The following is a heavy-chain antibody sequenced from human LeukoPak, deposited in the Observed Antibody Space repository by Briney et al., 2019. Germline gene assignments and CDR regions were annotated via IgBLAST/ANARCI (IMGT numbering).Heavy chain of an antibody. CDR2: ISYSGDMI. D-gene: IGHD3-3*01. Sequence: GGSLRLSCAASGFTVSSDYMSWVRQAPGKGLEWLSYISYSGDMIYYADSVRGRFTVSRDNAKNSLFLQMNSLRAGDTAVYFCARGAFWSGYFAYYGFDVWGQGTTVTVSS. V-gene: IGHV3-48*01. J-gene: IGHJ6*02. CDR1: GFTVSSDY. CDR3: ARGAFWSGYFAYYGFDV.